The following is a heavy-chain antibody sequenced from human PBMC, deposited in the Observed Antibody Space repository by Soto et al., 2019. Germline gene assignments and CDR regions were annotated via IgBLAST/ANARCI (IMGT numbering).Heavy chain of an antibody. J-gene: IGHJ4*01. D-gene: IGHD3-22*01. Sequence: EVQLVESGGGLVKPGGSLRVSCAASGFTFSKAWINWVRQAPGKGLEWVGRIKSKTNGGTTDFAAHVRDRFAISRDDSKNIVYLQMNSLRIEDTAVYYCTTDSYSPMITGRFDYWGHGTLVTVSS. CDR2: IKSKTNGGTT. CDR3: TTDSYSPMITGRFDY. CDR1: GFTFSKAW. V-gene: IGHV3-15*07.